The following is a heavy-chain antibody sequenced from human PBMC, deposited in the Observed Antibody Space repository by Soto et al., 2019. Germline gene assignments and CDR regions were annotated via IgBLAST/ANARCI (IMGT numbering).Heavy chain of an antibody. CDR1: GFIFSSYA. Sequence: QVQLLESGGGMVQPGRSLRLSCAASGFIFSSYAMHWVRQAPGKGLEWVAVISHGGNEKYYADSVEGRFTISRDNSKNMVYLQMNGLRPEDTAVYYCAKVSSDRGYYYFAMDVWGQGTTVTVSS. D-gene: IGHD3-10*01. CDR3: AKVSSDRGYYYFAMDV. V-gene: IGHV3-30*18. CDR2: ISHGGNEK. J-gene: IGHJ6*02.